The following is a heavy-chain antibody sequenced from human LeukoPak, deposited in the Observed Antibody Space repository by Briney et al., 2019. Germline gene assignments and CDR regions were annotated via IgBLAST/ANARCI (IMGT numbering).Heavy chain of an antibody. CDR2: TSGSGGST. CDR1: GFTFSSYA. V-gene: IGHV3-23*01. CDR3: AKDRRFIQLCP. Sequence: GGSLRLSXAASGFTFSSYAMSWVRQAPGKGLEWVSATSGSGGSTYYADSVKGRFTISRDNSKNTLYLQMNSLRAEDTAVYYCAKDRRFIQLCPWGQRTLVTVSS. J-gene: IGHJ5*02. D-gene: IGHD5-18*01.